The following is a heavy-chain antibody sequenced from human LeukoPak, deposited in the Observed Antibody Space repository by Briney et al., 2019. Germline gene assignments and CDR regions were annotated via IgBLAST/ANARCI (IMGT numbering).Heavy chain of an antibody. CDR3: AGTDYRYSGSLPAWFDP. D-gene: IGHD1-26*01. CDR1: GVSISSSYSY. Sequence: SQTLSLTCTVSGVSISSSYSYWGWIRQPPGMGLEWIGSIYYTGNTYYNASLKSQVSISIDTSKNQFSLKLTSVTAADTAVYYCAGTDYRYSGSLPAWFDPWGQGTLVTVSS. CDR2: IYYTGNT. J-gene: IGHJ5*02. V-gene: IGHV4-39*07.